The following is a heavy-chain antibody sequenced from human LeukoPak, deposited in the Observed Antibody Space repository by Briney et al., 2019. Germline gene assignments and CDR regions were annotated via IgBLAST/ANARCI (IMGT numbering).Heavy chain of an antibody. V-gene: IGHV3-23*01. Sequence: PGGSLRLSCAASGFTFSSYAMSWVRQAPGKGLEWVSAISGSGGSTYYADSVKGRFTISRDNSKNTLYLQMNSLRAEDTAVYYCAKEGYGRDVWESYRRYYFDYWGQGTLVTVSS. CDR1: GFTFSSYA. D-gene: IGHD3-16*02. J-gene: IGHJ4*02. CDR3: AKEGYGRDVWESYRRYYFDY. CDR2: ISGSGGST.